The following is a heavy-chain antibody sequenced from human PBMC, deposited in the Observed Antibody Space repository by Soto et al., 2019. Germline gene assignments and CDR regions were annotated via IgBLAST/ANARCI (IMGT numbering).Heavy chain of an antibody. CDR1: GYTFTVYY. J-gene: IGHJ6*02. CDR2: INPNSGGT. Sequence: ASLKVSCKASGYTFTVYYMHCVRQAPGQGLEWMGWINPNSGGTNYAQNLQGWVTMTRDTSISTAYMELSRLRSDDTAVYYCARDKALMVRGVPPFYGMDVWGQGTTVTVSS. CDR3: ARDKALMVRGVPPFYGMDV. V-gene: IGHV1-2*04. D-gene: IGHD3-10*01.